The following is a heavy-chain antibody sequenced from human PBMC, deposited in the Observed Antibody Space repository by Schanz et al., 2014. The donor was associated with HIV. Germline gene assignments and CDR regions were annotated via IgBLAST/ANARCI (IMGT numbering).Heavy chain of an antibody. Sequence: QVQLVESGGGVVQPGRSLRLSCAASGFTFNSYGMHWVRQAPGKGLEWVSVISYDGRNKLYADSVKGRLMISRDNSNNTLYLQMNSLRAEDTAVYFCTRGRFLERGGMDVWGQGTAVTVSS. D-gene: IGHD3-3*01. J-gene: IGHJ6*02. CDR3: TRGRFLERGGMDV. CDR2: ISYDGRNK. V-gene: IGHV3-33*05. CDR1: GFTFNSYG.